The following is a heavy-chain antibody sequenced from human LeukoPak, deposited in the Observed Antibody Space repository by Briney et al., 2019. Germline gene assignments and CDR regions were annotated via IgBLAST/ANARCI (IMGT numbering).Heavy chain of an antibody. D-gene: IGHD5-24*01. CDR1: GGTFSSYA. V-gene: IGHV1-69*05. J-gene: IGHJ4*02. CDR3: AREMATGEVDY. CDR2: IIPIFGTA. Sequence: ASVKVSCKASGGTFSSYAVSRVRQAPGQGLEWMGGIIPIFGTANYAQKFQGRVTITTDESTSTAYMELSSLRSDDTAVYYCAREMATGEVDYWGQGTLVTVSS.